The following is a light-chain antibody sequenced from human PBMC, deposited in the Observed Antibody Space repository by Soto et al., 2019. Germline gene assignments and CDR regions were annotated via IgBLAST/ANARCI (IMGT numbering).Light chain of an antibody. Sequence: QSALTQPASVSGSPGQSITISCTGTSTDVGANNYVSWYQQHPGRAPKVMIYDVTNRPSGVSNRFSGSKSGNTASLTISGLQAEDEADYYFYSHVDGTTGVFGGGTKLTVL. CDR1: STDVGANNY. J-gene: IGLJ2*01. V-gene: IGLV2-14*01. CDR2: DVT. CDR3: YSHVDGTTGV.